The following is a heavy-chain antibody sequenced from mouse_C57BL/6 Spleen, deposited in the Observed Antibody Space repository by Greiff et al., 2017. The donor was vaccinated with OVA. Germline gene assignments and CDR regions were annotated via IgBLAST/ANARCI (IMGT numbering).Heavy chain of an antibody. CDR3: AKKYDYDEGAWFAY. J-gene: IGHJ3*01. CDR1: GYTFTSYW. Sequence: LQESGAELAKPGASVKLSCKASGYTFTSYWMNWVKQRPGQGLEWIGYINPSSGYTKYNEKFKDKATLTADKSSSTAYMQLSSLTYDDSAVYYCAKKYDYDEGAWFAYWGQGTLVTVSA. V-gene: IGHV1-7*01. D-gene: IGHD2-4*01. CDR2: INPSSGYT.